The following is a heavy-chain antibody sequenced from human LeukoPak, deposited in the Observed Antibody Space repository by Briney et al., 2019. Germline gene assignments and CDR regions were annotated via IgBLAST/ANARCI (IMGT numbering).Heavy chain of an antibody. CDR1: GYTFTSYA. CDR3: ARDRLGSPDY. Sequence: ASVKVSCKPSGYTFTSYAMNCVRQAPGQGVEWMGWIHTNTGNPTYPQGFTGRVVFSLDTSLSTAYLQISSLKAEDTAVYYCARDRLGSPDYWGQGTLVTVSS. J-gene: IGHJ4*02. CDR2: IHTNTGNP. V-gene: IGHV7-4-1*02. D-gene: IGHD1-26*01.